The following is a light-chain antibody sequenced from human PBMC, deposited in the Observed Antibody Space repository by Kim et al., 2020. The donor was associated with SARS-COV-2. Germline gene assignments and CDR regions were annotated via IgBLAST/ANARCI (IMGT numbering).Light chain of an antibody. CDR2: ASS. J-gene: IGKJ2*01. V-gene: IGKV3-20*01. Sequence: EIVLTQSPGPLSLSPGERATLACRTSQTVSGGSLAWYQQRPGQAPRFVIYASSSRATGIPDRFSGSGSGTDFTLTIHRLEPEDFAVDYCQPAGTPPTDFGQGTKLEI. CDR1: QTVSGGS. CDR3: QPAGTPPTD.